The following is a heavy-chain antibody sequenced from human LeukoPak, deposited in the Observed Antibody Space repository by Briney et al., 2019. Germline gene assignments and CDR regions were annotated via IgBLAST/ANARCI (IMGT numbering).Heavy chain of an antibody. CDR1: GFTFSSYG. V-gene: IGHV3-33*01. J-gene: IGHJ5*02. CDR3: ASDSSGYYSSPFDP. D-gene: IGHD3-22*01. Sequence: PGGSLRLSCAASGFTFSSYGMHWVRQAPGKGLEWVAVIWYDGSNKYYADSVKGRFTISRDNSKNTLYLQMNSLRAEDTAVYYCASDSSGYYSSPFDPWGQGTLVTVSS. CDR2: IWYDGSNK.